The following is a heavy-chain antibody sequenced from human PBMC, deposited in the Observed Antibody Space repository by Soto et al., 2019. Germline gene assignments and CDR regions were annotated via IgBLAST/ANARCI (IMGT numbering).Heavy chain of an antibody. CDR2: IIPILGIT. CDR3: AKDGGRGDDDYYYDMDV. CDR1: GGTFSSHT. V-gene: IGHV1-69*08. D-gene: IGHD1-1*01. Sequence: QVQLVQSGAEVKKPGSSVKVSCKASGGTFSSHTINWVRQAPGQGLEWMGRIIPILGITNYAPRFQGRVTLTADKFTSTAYMELSSLRSEDTAVYYCAKDGGRGDDDYYYDMDVWGQGTTVTVSS. J-gene: IGHJ6*02.